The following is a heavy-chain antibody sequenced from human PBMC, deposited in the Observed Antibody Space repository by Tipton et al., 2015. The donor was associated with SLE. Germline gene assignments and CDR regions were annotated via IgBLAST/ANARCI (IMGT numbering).Heavy chain of an antibody. CDR1: GLTFSSYS. CDR2: ISSSSSYI. D-gene: IGHD3-16*02. V-gene: IGHV3-21*03. J-gene: IGHJ6*02. Sequence: GSLRLSCAASGLTFSSYSMNWVRQAPGKGLEWVSSISSSSSYIYYADSVKGRFTISRDNAKNSLYLQMNSLRAEDTAVYYCARDLGELSLYYYYGMDVWGQGTTVTVSS. CDR3: ARDLGELSLYYYYGMDV.